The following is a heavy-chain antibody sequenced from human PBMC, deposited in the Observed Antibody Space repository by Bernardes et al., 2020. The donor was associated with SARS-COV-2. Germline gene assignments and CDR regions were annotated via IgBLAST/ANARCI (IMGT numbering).Heavy chain of an antibody. CDR1: GFTFNNFG. D-gene: IGHD5-18*01. J-gene: IGHJ6*02. CDR2: ISYEGSKK. Sequence: GGSLRLSCAASGFTFNNFGIHWVRQAPGKGLEWVATISYEGSKKYYADSVEGRFTISKDNSKNTVYLQMSSLRPEDTAVYYCAKVQAILWIRPYQSAMDVWGQGTTVAVSS. CDR3: AKVQAILWIRPYQSAMDV. V-gene: IGHV3-30*18.